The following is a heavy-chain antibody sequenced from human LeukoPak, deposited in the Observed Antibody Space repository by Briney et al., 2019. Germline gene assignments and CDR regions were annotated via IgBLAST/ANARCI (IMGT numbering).Heavy chain of an antibody. CDR2: IYYSGST. J-gene: IGHJ3*02. Sequence: PSETLSLTCTASGGSISSSSHYWGWIRQPPGKGLEWIGSIYYSGSTYYNPSLKSRVTISVDTSKNQFSLKLSSVTAADTAVYYCAPGCSSTSCYRGAFDIWGQGTMVTVSS. CDR1: GGSISSSSHY. V-gene: IGHV4-39*01. CDR3: APGCSSTSCYRGAFDI. D-gene: IGHD2-2*02.